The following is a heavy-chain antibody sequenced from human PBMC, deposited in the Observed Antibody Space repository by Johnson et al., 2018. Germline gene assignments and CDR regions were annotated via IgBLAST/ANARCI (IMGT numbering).Heavy chain of an antibody. CDR3: AKTYDYGDLPNAFDI. D-gene: IGHD4-17*01. J-gene: IGHJ3*02. CDR2: ISWNSGSI. Sequence: EVQLVQSGGGVVQHGRSLRLSCAASGFTFSSYAMHWVRQAPGKGLEWVSGISWNSGSIGYADSVKGRFTISRDNAKNSLYLQMNSLRAEDTALYYFAKTYDYGDLPNAFDIWGQGTMVTVSS. V-gene: IGHV3-9*01. CDR1: GFTFSSYA.